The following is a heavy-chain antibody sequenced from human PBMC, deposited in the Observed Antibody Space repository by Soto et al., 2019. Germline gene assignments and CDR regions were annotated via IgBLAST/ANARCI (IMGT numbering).Heavy chain of an antibody. CDR3: TKGDSSGNFDPSTGYSTPDH. CDR1: GFIFKDFA. D-gene: IGHD2-15*01. J-gene: IGHJ5*02. Sequence: DVQLFESGGGLVEPGESLRLSCAASGFIFKDFAMSWVRQAPGKGLEWVSTITTSDDITYSADSVRGRFTISRDNSANTLFLQMSSLRGDDTATYYCTKGDSSGNFDPSTGYSTPDHWGRGTLVTVSS. CDR2: ITTSDDIT. V-gene: IGHV3-23*01.